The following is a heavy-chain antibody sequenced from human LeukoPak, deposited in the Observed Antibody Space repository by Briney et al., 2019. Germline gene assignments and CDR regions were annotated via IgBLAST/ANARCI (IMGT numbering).Heavy chain of an antibody. Sequence: PGGSLRLSCAASGFAFSNYWMSWVRQAPGKGLEWVANIKQDGNEKHYVDSVKGRFTISRDNAKNSLYLQMNSLRVDDTAVYYCARVLHYYGSGSYVVYWGQGTLVTVSS. D-gene: IGHD3-10*01. CDR1: GFAFSNYW. CDR3: ARVLHYYGSGSYVVY. CDR2: IKQDGNEK. V-gene: IGHV3-7*01. J-gene: IGHJ4*02.